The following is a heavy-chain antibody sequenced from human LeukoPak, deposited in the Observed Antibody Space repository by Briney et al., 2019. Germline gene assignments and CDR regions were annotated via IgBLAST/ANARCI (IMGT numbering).Heavy chain of an antibody. V-gene: IGHV3-23*01. CDR2: VSSSAGST. CDR3: AKLRRYCYDSTGYSDY. D-gene: IGHD3-22*01. CDR1: GFTFSDYA. J-gene: IGHJ4*02. Sequence: GGSLRLSCAASGFTFSDYAMSWVRQAPGKGLEWVSSVSSSAGSTSYADSVKGRFTISRDNSKNTLYLQMKSLRAEDTAVYFCAKLRRYCYDSTGYSDYWGQGTLVTVSS.